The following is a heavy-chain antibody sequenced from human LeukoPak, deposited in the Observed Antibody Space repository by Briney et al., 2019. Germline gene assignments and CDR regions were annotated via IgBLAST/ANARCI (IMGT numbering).Heavy chain of an antibody. CDR1: GGTFSSYA. J-gene: IGHJ4*02. D-gene: IGHD3-22*01. V-gene: IGHV1-69*13. CDR2: IIPIFGTA. CDR3: AGRYDSSGYPLH. Sequence: ASVKVSCKASGGTFSSYAISWVRQAPGQGLEWMGGIIPIFGTANYAQKFQGRVTITADEFTSTAYMELSSLRSEDTAVYYCAGRYDSSGYPLHWGQGTLVTVSS.